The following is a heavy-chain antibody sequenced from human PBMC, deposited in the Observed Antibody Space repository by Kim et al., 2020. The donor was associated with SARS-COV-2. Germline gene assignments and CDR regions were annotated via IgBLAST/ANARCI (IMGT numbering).Heavy chain of an antibody. Sequence: SETLSLTCTVSGGSISSSSYYWGWIRQPPGKGLEWIGSIYYSGSTYYNPSLKSRVTISVDTSKNQFSLKLSSVTAADTAVYYCARQGRDTAMVSFDYWGQGTLVTVSS. CDR1: GGSISSSSYY. V-gene: IGHV4-39*01. J-gene: IGHJ4*02. CDR3: ARQGRDTAMVSFDY. CDR2: IYYSGST. D-gene: IGHD5-18*01.